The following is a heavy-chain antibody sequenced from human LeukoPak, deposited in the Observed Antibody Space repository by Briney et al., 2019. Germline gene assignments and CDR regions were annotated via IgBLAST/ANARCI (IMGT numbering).Heavy chain of an antibody. D-gene: IGHD3-3*01. CDR2: ISGGGVYT. CDR1: GFAFSSYA. CDR3: AKDFWSGYYPDY. V-gene: IGHV3-23*01. Sequence: PGGSLRLSCAASGFAFSSYAMSWVRQAPGKGLEWVSTISGGGVYTYYADSVKGRFTISRDNSENTLYLQMNSLRAGDTAAYYCAKDFWSGYYPDYWGQGTLVTVSS. J-gene: IGHJ4*02.